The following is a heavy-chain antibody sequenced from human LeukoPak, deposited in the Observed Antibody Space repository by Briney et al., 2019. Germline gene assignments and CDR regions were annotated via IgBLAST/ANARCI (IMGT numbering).Heavy chain of an antibody. CDR1: GYTFTSYD. J-gene: IGHJ5*02. CDR2: MNPNSGNT. CDR3: ARRPRRFNNWFDP. V-gene: IGHV1-8*03. Sequence: GASVKVSCKASGYTFTSYDINWVRQATGQGLEWMGWMNPNSGNTGYAQKFQGRVTITRNTSISTAYMELSSLRSEDTAVYYCARRPRRFNNWFDPWGQGTLVTVSS. D-gene: IGHD3-3*01.